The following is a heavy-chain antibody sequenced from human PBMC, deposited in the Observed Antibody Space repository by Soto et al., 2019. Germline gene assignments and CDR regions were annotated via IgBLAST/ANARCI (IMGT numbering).Heavy chain of an antibody. CDR1: GFTFSNAW. CDR2: IKSKTDGGTT. Sequence: GGSLRLSCAASGFTFSNAWMSWVRQAPGKGLEWVGRIKSKTDGGTTDYAAPVKGRFTISRDDSKNTLYLQMNSLKTEDTAVYYCTTDPERLCGGDCPHWFDPWGQGTLVTVSS. V-gene: IGHV3-15*01. CDR3: TTDPERLCGGDCPHWFDP. J-gene: IGHJ5*02. D-gene: IGHD2-21*01.